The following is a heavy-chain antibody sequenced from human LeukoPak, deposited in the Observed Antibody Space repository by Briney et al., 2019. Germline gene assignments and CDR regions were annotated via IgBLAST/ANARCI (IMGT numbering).Heavy chain of an antibody. J-gene: IGHJ4*02. CDR3: ARGPPPDFDY. V-gene: IGHV4-4*07. Sequence: SETLSLTCTVSGDSISSYYWSWVRQPAGRGLEWIGRIHPSGSTNYNPSLKSRVTLSVDTSKNQFSLKLSSVTAADTAVYYCARGPPPDFDYWGRGTLVTVSS. CDR2: IHPSGST. CDR1: GDSISSYY.